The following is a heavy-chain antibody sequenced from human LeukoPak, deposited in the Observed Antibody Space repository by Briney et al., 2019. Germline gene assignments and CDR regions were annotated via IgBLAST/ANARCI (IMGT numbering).Heavy chain of an antibody. V-gene: IGHV4-39*01. J-gene: IGHJ6*03. D-gene: IGHD3-16*01. CDR1: GGSISSGFYY. CDR3: ARRLRFYYYYMDV. CDR2: IYYSGIT. Sequence: QPSETLSLTCSVSGGSISSGFYYWAWIRQPPGKGLEWIGSIYYSGITYYNPSLKSPVTVSVDTAKNQFSLRVSSVNAADTAVYYCARRLRFYYYYMDVWGKGTTVTISS.